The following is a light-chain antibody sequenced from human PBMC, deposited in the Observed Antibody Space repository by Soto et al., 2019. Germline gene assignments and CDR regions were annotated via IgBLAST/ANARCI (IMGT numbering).Light chain of an antibody. J-gene: IGKJ5*01. Sequence: ESVLTPSPGTLSLSPGERATLSCRASQSVSSSYLAWYQQKPGQAPRLLIYGASSRATGIPDRCSGSGSGTDFTLTISRLEPEDFAVYYCQQYGSSPPITFGQGTRLEIK. CDR2: GAS. CDR3: QQYGSSPPIT. V-gene: IGKV3-20*01. CDR1: QSVSSSY.